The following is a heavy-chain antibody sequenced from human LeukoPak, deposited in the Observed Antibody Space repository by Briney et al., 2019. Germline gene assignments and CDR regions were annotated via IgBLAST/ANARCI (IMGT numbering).Heavy chain of an antibody. CDR2: IYHSGST. Sequence: SETLSLTCAVSGGSISSSNWWSWVRQPPGKGLEWIGEIYHSGSTNYNPSLKSRVTISVDKSKNQFSLKLSSVTAADTAVYYCARHGGHGANWFDPWGQGTLVTVSS. V-gene: IGHV4-4*02. D-gene: IGHD4/OR15-4a*01. CDR3: ARHGGHGANWFDP. J-gene: IGHJ5*02. CDR1: GGSISSSNW.